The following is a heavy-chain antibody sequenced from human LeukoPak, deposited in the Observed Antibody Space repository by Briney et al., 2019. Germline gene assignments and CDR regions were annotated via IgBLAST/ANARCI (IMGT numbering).Heavy chain of an antibody. D-gene: IGHD3-10*02. CDR2: ITRSSTYT. CDR1: GFTFRRYG. J-gene: IGHJ6*04. V-gene: IGHV3-21*06. Sequence: GGSLRLSCAASGFTFRRYGMTWVRQAPGKGLEWVSSITRSSTYTFYADSVKGRFTISRDNAKNSLYLQMNSLRAEDTAVYYCAELGITMIGGVWGKGTTVTISS. CDR3: AELGITMIGGV.